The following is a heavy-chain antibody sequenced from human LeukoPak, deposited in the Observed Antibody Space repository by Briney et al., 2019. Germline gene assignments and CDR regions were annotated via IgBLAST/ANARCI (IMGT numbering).Heavy chain of an antibody. D-gene: IGHD7-27*01. V-gene: IGHV1-18*01. CDR3: AIEAWGNLDY. CDR1: GYTITRYG. CDR2: ISAYNGNT. J-gene: IGHJ4*01. Sequence: ASVKVSCKASGYTITRYGISWVRQAPGQGLEWMGWISAYNGNTNYAQKLQGRVTMTTDTSTSTAYMELRSLRSDDTAVYYCAIEAWGNLDYWGHGTLVTVSS.